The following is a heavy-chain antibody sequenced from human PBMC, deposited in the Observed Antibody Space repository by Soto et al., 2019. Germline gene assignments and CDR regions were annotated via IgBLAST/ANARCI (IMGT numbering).Heavy chain of an antibody. CDR2: ISNDGSNE. CDR3: AKGEVRGIIPSYFDY. CDR1: GFTFRWFG. J-gene: IGHJ4*02. V-gene: IGHV3-30*18. D-gene: IGHD3-10*01. Sequence: LRLSCAGSGFTFRWFGMNWVRQAPGKGLEWVARISNDGSNEYYVGSVKGRFTISRDNSKNTLYLQMDSLRAEDTAVYYCAKGEVRGIIPSYFDYWGLGTLVTVSS.